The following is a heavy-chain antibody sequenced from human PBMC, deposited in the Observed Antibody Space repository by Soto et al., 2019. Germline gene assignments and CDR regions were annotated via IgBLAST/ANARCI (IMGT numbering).Heavy chain of an antibody. CDR2: IYHTGTT. J-gene: IGHJ4*02. Sequence: SETLSLTCAFSVCSISSDYFWGWIRQPPGKGLEWIGSIYHTGTTYYSPSLKSRATIFLDTSKNQFSLNLTSVTAADTAIYYCARDGLRYFDSSGYYSGPPLDYWGQGARVTVSS. D-gene: IGHD3-22*01. V-gene: IGHV4-38-2*02. CDR3: ARDGLRYFDSSGYYSGPPLDY. CDR1: VCSISSDYF.